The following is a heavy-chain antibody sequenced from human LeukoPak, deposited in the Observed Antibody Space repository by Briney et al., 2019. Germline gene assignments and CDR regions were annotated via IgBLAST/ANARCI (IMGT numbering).Heavy chain of an antibody. J-gene: IGHJ5*02. CDR3: AKGADYVWGTYRSFDNWFDP. Sequence: GGSLRLSCAASGFTFSSYAMHWVRQAPGKGLEWVAVISYDGSNKHYADSVKGRFTISRDNSKNTLYLQMNSLRADDTAVYYCAKGADYVWGTYRSFDNWFDPWGQGTLVTVSS. CDR1: GFTFSSYA. V-gene: IGHV3-30*04. CDR2: ISYDGSNK. D-gene: IGHD3-16*02.